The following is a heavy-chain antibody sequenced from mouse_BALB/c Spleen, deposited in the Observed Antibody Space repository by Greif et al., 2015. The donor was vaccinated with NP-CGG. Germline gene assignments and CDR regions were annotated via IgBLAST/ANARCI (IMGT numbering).Heavy chain of an antibody. CDR3: ARQKYGNYGIAY. Sequence: EVNLVESGGGLVKPGGSLKLSCAASGFAFSSYDMSWVRQTPEKRLEWVAYISSGGGSTYYPDTVKGRFTISRDNAKNTLYLQMSSLKSEDTAMYYCARQKYGNYGIAYWGQGTLVTVSA. J-gene: IGHJ3*01. D-gene: IGHD2-10*02. V-gene: IGHV5-12-1*01. CDR2: ISSGGGST. CDR1: GFAFSSYD.